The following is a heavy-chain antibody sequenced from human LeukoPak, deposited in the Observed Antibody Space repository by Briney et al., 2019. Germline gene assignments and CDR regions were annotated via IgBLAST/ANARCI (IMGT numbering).Heavy chain of an antibody. CDR2: INPNSGGT. Sequence: APVKVSCKASGYTFTGYYMHWVRQAPGQGLEWMGWINPNSGGTNYAQKFQGRVTMTRDTSISTAYMELSRLRSDDTAVYYCARGGLAIFGVVARGGDYWGQGTLVTVSS. CDR1: GYTFTGYY. V-gene: IGHV1-2*02. J-gene: IGHJ4*02. D-gene: IGHD3-3*01. CDR3: ARGGLAIFGVVARGGDY.